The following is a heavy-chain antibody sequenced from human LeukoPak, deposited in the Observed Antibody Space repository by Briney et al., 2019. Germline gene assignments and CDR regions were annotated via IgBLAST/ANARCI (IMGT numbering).Heavy chain of an antibody. V-gene: IGHV3-30-3*01. Sequence: GRSLRLSCAASGFTFSSYAMHWVRQAPGKGLEWVAVISYDGSNKYYADSVKGRFTISRDNSKNTLYLQMNSLRAEDTAVYYCAKDYAYFTVRELLFDHWGQGTLVTVSS. CDR3: AKDYAYFTVRELLFDH. D-gene: IGHD3-16*01. J-gene: IGHJ4*02. CDR2: ISYDGSNK. CDR1: GFTFSSYA.